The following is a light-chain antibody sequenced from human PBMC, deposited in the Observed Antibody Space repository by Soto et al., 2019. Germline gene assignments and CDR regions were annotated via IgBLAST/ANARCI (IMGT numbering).Light chain of an antibody. J-gene: IGKJ2*01. Sequence: EIVMTQSPATLSVSPWERATLSCRASQSVSSNLAWYQQKPGQAPRLLIYGASTRATGIPARFSGSGSGTEITPTISSLQSEDFAVYYCQQYNNWPPYTCGQGTKQETK. CDR1: QSVSSN. CDR3: QQYNNWPPYT. CDR2: GAS. V-gene: IGKV3-15*01.